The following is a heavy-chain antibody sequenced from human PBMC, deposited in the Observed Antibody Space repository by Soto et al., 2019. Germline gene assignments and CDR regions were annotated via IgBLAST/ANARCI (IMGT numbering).Heavy chain of an antibody. J-gene: IGHJ6*02. Sequence: PSETMSVTCPASGGYISSSSYYWGWIRQPPGKGLEWIGNVYYGGSTYYNPSLKSRVTISVETSKSQFSLKLSSVTAADTAVYYCAGGDYYHSSGYYFYYYTMDVWGQGTTVTVSS. CDR2: VYYGGST. CDR3: AGGDYYHSSGYYFYYYTMDV. D-gene: IGHD3-22*01. CDR1: GGYISSSSYY. V-gene: IGHV4-39*01.